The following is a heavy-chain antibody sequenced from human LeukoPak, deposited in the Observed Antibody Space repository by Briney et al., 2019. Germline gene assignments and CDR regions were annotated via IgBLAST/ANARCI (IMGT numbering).Heavy chain of an antibody. CDR3: ASDILTGYNETNY. Sequence: GRSLRLSCAASGFTFSSYAMSWVRQAPGKGLEWVAVIWYDGSNKYYTDSVKGRFTISRDNSKNTLYLQMNSLRAEDTAVYYCASDILTGYNETNYWGQGTQVTVSS. CDR1: GFTFSSYA. V-gene: IGHV3-33*08. CDR2: IWYDGSNK. J-gene: IGHJ4*02. D-gene: IGHD3-9*01.